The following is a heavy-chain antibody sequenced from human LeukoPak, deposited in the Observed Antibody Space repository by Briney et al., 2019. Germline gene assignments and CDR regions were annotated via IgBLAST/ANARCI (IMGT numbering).Heavy chain of an antibody. V-gene: IGHV4-59*01. CDR1: GGSLSSYY. CDR2: IYHSGST. CDR3: ARDRHGSGSAHSFDP. D-gene: IGHD3-10*01. Sequence: SETLSLACTVSGGSLSSYYWSWIRQPPGKGLEWIGYIYHSGSTNYNPSLKSRVTISVDTSKNQFSLKLSSVTAADTAVYYCARDRHGSGSAHSFDPWGQGTLVTVSS. J-gene: IGHJ5*02.